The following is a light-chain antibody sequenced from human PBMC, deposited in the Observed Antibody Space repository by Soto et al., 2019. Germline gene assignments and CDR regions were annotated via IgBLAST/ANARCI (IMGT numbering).Light chain of an antibody. CDR3: TSYTTSSARVV. J-gene: IGLJ2*01. CDR2: EVS. Sequence: SVLTQPASVSGSPGQSITISCTGTSSDVGGYNYVSWYQQHPGKAPKLMIYEVSHRPSGVSNRFSGSKSGITASLTISGLQAEDEADYYCTSYTTSSARVVFGGGTKVTVL. CDR1: SSDVGGYNY. V-gene: IGLV2-14*01.